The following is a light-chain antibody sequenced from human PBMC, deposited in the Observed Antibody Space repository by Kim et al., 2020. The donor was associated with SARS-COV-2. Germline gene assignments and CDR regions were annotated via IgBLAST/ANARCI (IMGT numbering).Light chain of an antibody. CDR2: SAS. V-gene: IGKV1-39*01. CDR1: QGVRTL. Sequence: SKGDRGTIGCRAKQGVRTLLNWLQPKPGKGPKRLIYSASSLCSGVPSRFSGGGSGADFTFTISSLQPEDFATYYCQQGYSTPGTCGQGTKLEI. CDR3: QQGYSTPGT. J-gene: IGKJ2*01.